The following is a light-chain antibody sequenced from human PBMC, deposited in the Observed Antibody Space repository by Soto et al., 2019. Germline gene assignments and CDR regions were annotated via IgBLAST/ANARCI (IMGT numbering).Light chain of an antibody. CDR3: TAWDDSRV. V-gene: IGLV1-44*01. CDR1: SSNIGSNT. Sequence: QSVLNPPPSASGTPGQGVTISCSGSSSNIGSNTVNWYQQLPGTAPNLLIYSNNQRPSGVPDRFSGSKSGTSASLAISGLQSEDEADYCCTAWDDSRVFGGGTKVTVL. J-gene: IGLJ3*02. CDR2: SNN.